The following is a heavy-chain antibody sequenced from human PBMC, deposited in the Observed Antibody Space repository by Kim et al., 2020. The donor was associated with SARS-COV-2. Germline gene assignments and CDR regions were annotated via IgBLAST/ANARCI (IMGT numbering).Heavy chain of an antibody. J-gene: IGHJ4*02. CDR2: MNPNSGNT. CDR3: ARGSHKITIFGVVITRPLYYFDY. D-gene: IGHD3-3*01. V-gene: IGHV1-8*01. CDR1: GYTFTSYD. Sequence: ASVKVSCKASGYTFTSYDINWVRQATGQGLEWMGWMNPNSGNTGYAQKFQGRVTMTRNTSISTAYMELSSLRSEDTAVYYCARGSHKITIFGVVITRPLYYFDYWGQGTLVTVSS.